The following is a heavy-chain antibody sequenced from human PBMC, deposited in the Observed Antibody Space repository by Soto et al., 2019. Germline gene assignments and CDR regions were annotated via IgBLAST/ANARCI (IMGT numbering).Heavy chain of an antibody. Sequence: PGGSLRLSCAASGFTFSSYNMKWVRQAPGKGLEWVSSISTSSNYIYYADSVKGRFTISRDNAKNSLYLQMNSLRAEDTAVYYCARLQIGSNWNPTDYWGQGTLVTVSS. D-gene: IGHD1-1*01. J-gene: IGHJ4*02. V-gene: IGHV3-21*01. CDR3: ARLQIGSNWNPTDY. CDR2: ISTSSNYI. CDR1: GFTFSSYN.